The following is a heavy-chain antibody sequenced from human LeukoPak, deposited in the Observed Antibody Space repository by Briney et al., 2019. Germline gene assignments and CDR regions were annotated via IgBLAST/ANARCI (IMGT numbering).Heavy chain of an antibody. D-gene: IGHD4-17*01. V-gene: IGHV3-30*18. CDR1: GFTFGSYG. CDR3: AKAETTVTTGYYYYGMDV. CDR2: ISYDGSNK. Sequence: GGSLRLSCVTSGFTFGSYGMHWVRQAPGKGLEWVAVISYDGSNKYYADSVKGRFTISGDNSKNTLYLQMNSLRAEDTAVYYCAKAETTVTTGYYYYGMDVWGQGTTVTVSS. J-gene: IGHJ6*02.